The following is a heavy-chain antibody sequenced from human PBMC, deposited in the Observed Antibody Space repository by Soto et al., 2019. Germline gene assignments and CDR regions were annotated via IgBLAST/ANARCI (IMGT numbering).Heavy chain of an antibody. D-gene: IGHD6-19*01. CDR1: GYTFTSYG. CDR2: ISAYNGNT. CDR3: ARVSYSGNWFVHSVAGPNWFDP. J-gene: IGHJ5*02. Sequence: ASVKVSCKASGYTFTSYGISWVRQAPGQGLEWMGWISAYNGNTNYAQKLQDRVTMTTDTSTSTASMELRSLRSDDTAVYYCARVSYSGNWFVHSVAGPNWFDPWGQGTLVTVSS. V-gene: IGHV1-18*01.